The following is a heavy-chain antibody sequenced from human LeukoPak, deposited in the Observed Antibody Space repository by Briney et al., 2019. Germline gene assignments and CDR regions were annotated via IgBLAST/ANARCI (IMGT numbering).Heavy chain of an antibody. Sequence: GGSLRLSCAASGFTFSRYSMNWVRQTPGKGLEWVSSISSSSSYIYYADSVKGRSTISRDNAKNSLYLQMNSLRAEDTAVYYCARSYYDSSGYYYWGQGTLVTVSS. J-gene: IGHJ4*02. V-gene: IGHV3-21*01. CDR3: ARSYYDSSGYYY. CDR2: ISSSSSYI. CDR1: GFTFSRYS. D-gene: IGHD3-22*01.